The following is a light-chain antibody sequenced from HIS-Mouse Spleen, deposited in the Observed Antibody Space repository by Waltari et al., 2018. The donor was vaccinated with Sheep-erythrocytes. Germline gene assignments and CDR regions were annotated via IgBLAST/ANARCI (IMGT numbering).Light chain of an antibody. CDR2: AAS. V-gene: IGKV1-8*01. CDR3: QQYYSYPPT. J-gene: IGKJ1*01. Sequence: AIRMTQSPSSFSASTGDRVTITCRASQGIRSYLAWYQQKPGKAPKLRIYAASTLQSGVPSRFSGSGSGTDFTLTISCLQSEDFATYYCQQYYSYPPTFGQGTKVEIK. CDR1: QGIRSY.